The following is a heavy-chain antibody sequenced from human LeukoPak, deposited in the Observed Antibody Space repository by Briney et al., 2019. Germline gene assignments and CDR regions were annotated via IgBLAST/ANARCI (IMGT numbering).Heavy chain of an antibody. CDR1: GASISGYY. J-gene: IGHJ4*02. D-gene: IGHD3-16*01. V-gene: IGHV4-59*01. CDR2: IYYSGTT. Sequence: SETLSLTCTVSGASISGYYWSWIRQPPGKGLEWIGYIYYSGTTNYNPSLKSRVTISVDTSKNQFSLKLSSVTAADTAVYYCAGLRAGRGEFSFDYWGQGTLVTVSS. CDR3: AGLRAGRGEFSFDY.